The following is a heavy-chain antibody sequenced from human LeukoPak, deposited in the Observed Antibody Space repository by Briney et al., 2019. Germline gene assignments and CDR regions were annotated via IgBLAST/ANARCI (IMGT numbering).Heavy chain of an antibody. Sequence: PSETLSLTSTVSGGSISSSSYYWGWIRQPPGKGLEWIGSIYYSGSTYYNPSLKSRVTISVDTSKNQFSLKLSSVTAADTAVYYCARHKRDSSSWCRNAFDIWGQGTMVTVSS. D-gene: IGHD6-13*01. J-gene: IGHJ3*02. CDR3: ARHKRDSSSWCRNAFDI. CDR1: GGSISSSSYY. V-gene: IGHV4-39*01. CDR2: IYYSGST.